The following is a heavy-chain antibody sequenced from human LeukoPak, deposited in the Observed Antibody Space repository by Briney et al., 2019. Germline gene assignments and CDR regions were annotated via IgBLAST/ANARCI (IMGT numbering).Heavy chain of an antibody. J-gene: IGHJ4*02. CDR2: ISGSGGST. D-gene: IGHD6-19*01. CDR3: ARTPGYSSGWLRPYYFDY. V-gene: IGHV3-23*01. Sequence: GGSLRLSCAASGFTFSSYAMSWVRQAPGKGLEWVSAISGSGGSTYYADSVKGRFTISRDNSKNTLYLQMNSLRAEDTAVYYCARTPGYSSGWLRPYYFDYWGQGTLVTVSS. CDR1: GFTFSSYA.